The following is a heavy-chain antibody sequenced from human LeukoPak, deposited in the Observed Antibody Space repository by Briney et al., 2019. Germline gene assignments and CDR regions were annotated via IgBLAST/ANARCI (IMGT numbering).Heavy chain of an antibody. CDR3: ARDGYNWNLGAFDN. D-gene: IGHD1-20*01. Sequence: PGGSLRLSCAASGFTFSNSLMHWVRQVPGKGLVWVARIDIDGSTTHYADSVKGRFTISRDNAKNTLYLQMNILRAEDTAVYYCARDGYNWNLGAFDNWGQGTMVTVSS. J-gene: IGHJ3*02. CDR1: GFTFSNSL. V-gene: IGHV3-74*01. CDR2: IDIDGSTT.